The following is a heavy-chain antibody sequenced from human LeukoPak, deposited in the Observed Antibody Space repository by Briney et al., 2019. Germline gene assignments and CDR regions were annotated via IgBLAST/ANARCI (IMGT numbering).Heavy chain of an antibody. CDR1: GFTFSSYG. CDR3: ARDRVGYYYDSSGYYDY. J-gene: IGHJ4*02. Sequence: PGGSLRLSCAASGFTFSSYGMHWVRQAPGKGLEWVAVIWYDGSNKYYADSVKGRFTISRDNSKNTLYLQMNSLRAEDTAVYYCARDRVGYYYDSSGYYDYWGQGTLVTVSS. V-gene: IGHV3-33*01. CDR2: IWYDGSNK. D-gene: IGHD3-22*01.